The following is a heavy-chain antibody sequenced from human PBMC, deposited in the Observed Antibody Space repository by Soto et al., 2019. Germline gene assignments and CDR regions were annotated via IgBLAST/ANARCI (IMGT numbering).Heavy chain of an antibody. D-gene: IGHD2-15*01. CDR2: INGDGSST. J-gene: IGHJ4*02. CDR1: GFTFSSYW. CDR3: ARAQGYCSGGSCYGTLYFDY. Sequence: EVQLVESGGGLVQPGGSLRLSCAASGFTFSSYWMHWVRQAPGKGLVWVSRINGDGSSTSYADSVKGRFTISRDNAKNTLYLQMNSLRAEDTAVYYCARAQGYCSGGSCYGTLYFDYWGQGTLVTVSS. V-gene: IGHV3-74*01.